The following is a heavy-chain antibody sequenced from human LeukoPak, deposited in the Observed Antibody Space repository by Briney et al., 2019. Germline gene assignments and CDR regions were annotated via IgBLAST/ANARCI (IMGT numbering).Heavy chain of an antibody. V-gene: IGHV4-34*01. CDR1: GGSFSGYY. CDR3: ARGAYDYIWGSYRSGGVFDY. Sequence: SETLSLTCAVYGGSFSGYYWSWIRQPPGKGLEWIGEINHSGSTNYNPSLKSRATISVDTSKNQFSLKLSSVTAADTAVYYCARGAYDYIWGSYRSGGVFDYWGQGTLVTVSS. D-gene: IGHD3-16*02. CDR2: INHSGST. J-gene: IGHJ4*02.